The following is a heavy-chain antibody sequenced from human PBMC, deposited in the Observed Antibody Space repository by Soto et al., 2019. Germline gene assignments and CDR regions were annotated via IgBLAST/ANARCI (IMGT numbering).Heavy chain of an antibody. Sequence: PSETLSLTCTVSGGSISSSSYYWGWIRQPPGKGLEWIGSIYYSGSTYYNPSLKSRVTISVDTSKNQFYLKLSSVTAADTAVYYCAVGYCISTSCQLSWYFDLWGRGTLVT. CDR1: GGSISSSSYY. CDR2: IYYSGST. V-gene: IGHV4-39*01. D-gene: IGHD2-2*01. CDR3: AVGYCISTSCQLSWYFDL. J-gene: IGHJ2*01.